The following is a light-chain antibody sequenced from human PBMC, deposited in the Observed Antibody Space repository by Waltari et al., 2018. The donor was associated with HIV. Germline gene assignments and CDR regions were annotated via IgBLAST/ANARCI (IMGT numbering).Light chain of an antibody. J-gene: IGLJ3*02. CDR1: SSTIGSTT. V-gene: IGLV1-44*01. CDR3: AAWDDSLNGWV. CDR2: SNN. Sequence: QSVLTQPPSPSGTPRQRVTISCSGSSSTIGSTTINWYQQLPGTAPKLLIYSNNQRPSGVPDRFSGSKSGTSASLAISGLQSEDEADYYCAAWDDSLNGWVFGGGTKLTVL.